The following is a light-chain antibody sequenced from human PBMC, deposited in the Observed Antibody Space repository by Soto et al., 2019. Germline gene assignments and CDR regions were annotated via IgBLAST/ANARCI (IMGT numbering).Light chain of an antibody. V-gene: IGKV3-11*01. Sequence: EIVLTQSPATLSLSPGERATLSCSASQSVSSYLAWYQQKPGQAPRLLIYDASNRATGVPARFSGSGSGTDFTLTISSLEPEDFAVYYCQQRSNWPLTFGGGTQGEIK. CDR1: QSVSSY. J-gene: IGKJ4*01. CDR3: QQRSNWPLT. CDR2: DAS.